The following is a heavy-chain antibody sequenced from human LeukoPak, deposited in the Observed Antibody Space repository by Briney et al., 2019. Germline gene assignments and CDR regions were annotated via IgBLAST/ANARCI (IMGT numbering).Heavy chain of an antibody. V-gene: IGHV3-74*01. CDR1: GFTFSSYW. D-gene: IGHD3-22*01. CDR2: INSDGSST. Sequence: GGSLRLSCAASGFTFSSYWMHWVRQAPGKGLVWVSRINSDGSSTNYADSVKGRFTISRDNAKNTLYLQMNSLRAEDTAVYYCARVRYYDSSGYFKIPHDAFDIWGQGTMVTVSS. CDR3: ARVRYYDSSGYFKIPHDAFDI. J-gene: IGHJ3*02.